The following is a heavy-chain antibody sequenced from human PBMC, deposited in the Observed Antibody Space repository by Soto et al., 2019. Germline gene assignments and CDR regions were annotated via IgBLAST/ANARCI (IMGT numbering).Heavy chain of an antibody. Sequence: PGGSLRLSCAGSGFTFGDYYMSWIRQAPGKGLEWVSYISSSGNIIYYADSVKGRFTISRDNAKNSLYLQMNSLRAEDTAVYYCARDLGYYASDGYFDYWGQGTLVTVSS. V-gene: IGHV3-11*01. CDR2: ISSSGNII. J-gene: IGHJ4*02. CDR1: GFTFGDYY. CDR3: ARDLGYYASDGYFDY. D-gene: IGHD3-22*01.